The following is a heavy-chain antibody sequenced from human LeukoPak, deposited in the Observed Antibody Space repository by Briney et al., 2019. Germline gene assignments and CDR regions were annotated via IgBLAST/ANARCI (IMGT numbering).Heavy chain of an antibody. Sequence: GGSLRLSCAASGFTFSSYAMSWVRQAPGKGLEWVSAISGSGGSTYYADSVKGRFTISRDNSKNTLYLQMNSLRAEDTAVYYCAKVCSGGSCYNQLDYWGQGTLVTVSS. D-gene: IGHD2-15*01. CDR3: AKVCSGGSCYNQLDY. CDR1: GFTFSSYA. CDR2: ISGSGGST. J-gene: IGHJ4*02. V-gene: IGHV3-23*01.